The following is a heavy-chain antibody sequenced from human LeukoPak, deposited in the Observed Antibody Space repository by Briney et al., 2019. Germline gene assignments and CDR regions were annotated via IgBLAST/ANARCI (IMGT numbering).Heavy chain of an antibody. CDR3: ARDREYSSGWPYYYYYMDV. J-gene: IGHJ6*03. V-gene: IGHV4-4*07. CDR2: IYTSGST. Sequence: TSETLSLTCTVSGGSISSYYWSWIRQPAGKGLEWIGRIYTSGSTNYNPSLKSRVTMSVDTSKNQFSLKLSSVTAADTAVYYCARDREYSSGWPYYYYYMDVWGKGTTVTISS. CDR1: GGSISSYY. D-gene: IGHD6-19*01.